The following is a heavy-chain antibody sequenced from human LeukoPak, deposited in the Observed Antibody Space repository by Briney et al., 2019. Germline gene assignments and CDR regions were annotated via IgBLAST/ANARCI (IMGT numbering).Heavy chain of an antibody. D-gene: IGHD1-26*01. CDR2: IQNDGNDK. V-gene: IGHV3-30*12. CDR1: GLTFSTYG. CDR3: ARQPAPWGAAIDY. Sequence: GGSLRLSCAASGLTFSTYGMHWVRQAPGKGLEWVAFIQNDGNDKYYADSVKGRFTISRDNSKNTLDLQMNGLRAEDTAVYYCARQPAPWGAAIDYWGQGTLVTVSS. J-gene: IGHJ4*02.